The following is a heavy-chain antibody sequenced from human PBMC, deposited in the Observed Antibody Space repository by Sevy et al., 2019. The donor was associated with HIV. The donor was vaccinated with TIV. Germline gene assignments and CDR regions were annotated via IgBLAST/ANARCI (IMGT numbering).Heavy chain of an antibody. CDR2: KHHSGSH. V-gene: IGHV4-59*02. Sequence: SETLSLTCFASGGTVNNHYWSWIRQSPGKGLEWIGYKHHSGSHSYNPSLKSRLTLSLDMPNNQFSMQLTSVTAADTAIYYCARFDSNFDPRFDPWGQGTLVTVSS. D-gene: IGHD2-15*01. J-gene: IGHJ5*02. CDR1: GGTVNNHY. CDR3: ARFDSNFDPRFDP.